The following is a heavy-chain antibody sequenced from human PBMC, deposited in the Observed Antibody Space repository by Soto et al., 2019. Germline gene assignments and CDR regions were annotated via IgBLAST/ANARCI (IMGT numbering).Heavy chain of an antibody. V-gene: IGHV4-59*01. CDR2: IYYSGST. J-gene: IGHJ4*02. D-gene: IGHD6-13*01. Sequence: SQTLSLTCTVSGGSISSYYWSWIRQPPGKGLEWIGYIYYSGSTNYNPSLKSRVTISVDTSKNQFSLKLSSVTAADTAVYYCARGATEISSRWYIRSYYFDYWGQGTLVNVSS. CDR3: ARGATEISSRWYIRSYYFDY. CDR1: GGSISSYY.